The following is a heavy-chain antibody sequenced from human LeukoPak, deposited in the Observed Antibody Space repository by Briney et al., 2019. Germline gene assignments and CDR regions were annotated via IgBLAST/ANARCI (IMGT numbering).Heavy chain of an antibody. V-gene: IGHV3-48*03. CDR3: ARALNGDYVSYYYYYMDV. J-gene: IGHJ6*03. D-gene: IGHD4-17*01. Sequence: GGSLRLSCAASGFTFSSYEMNWVRQAPGKGLEWVSYISSSGSTIYYADSVKGRFTISRDNAKNSLYLQMNSLRAEDTAVYYCARALNGDYVSYYYYYMDVWGKGTTVTVSS. CDR2: ISSSGSTI. CDR1: GFTFSSYE.